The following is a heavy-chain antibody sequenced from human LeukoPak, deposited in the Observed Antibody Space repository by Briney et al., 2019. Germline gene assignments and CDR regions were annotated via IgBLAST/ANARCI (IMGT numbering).Heavy chain of an antibody. V-gene: IGHV3-48*02. D-gene: IGHD4-23*01. CDR3: ARETVGLDY. CDR2: ISDGSSTI. J-gene: IGHJ4*01. Sequence: GGSLRLSCAASGFTFSNYNLNWVRQAPGKGLEWVSYISDGSSTIYYADSVRGRFTISRDNAKNSLYLQINSLRDEDTAVYYCARETVGLDYWGQEPWSPSPQ. CDR1: GFTFSNYN.